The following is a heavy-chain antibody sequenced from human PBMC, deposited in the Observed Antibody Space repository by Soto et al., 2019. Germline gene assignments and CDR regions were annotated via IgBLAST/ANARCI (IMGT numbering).Heavy chain of an antibody. Sequence: QAQLVQSGAEVKKPGASVTISCKASGYSFTSKSLIWVRQAPGHGLEWLGWISPYNGRTEYADHVQGRVTMTRDTSTSTAHMELRSLRSDDTAVYYCARDRYGGNCCAAVDIWGQGTMVTVSS. CDR3: ARDRYGGNCCAAVDI. D-gene: IGHD2-21*01. CDR2: ISPYNGRT. CDR1: GYSFTSKS. J-gene: IGHJ3*02. V-gene: IGHV1-18*01.